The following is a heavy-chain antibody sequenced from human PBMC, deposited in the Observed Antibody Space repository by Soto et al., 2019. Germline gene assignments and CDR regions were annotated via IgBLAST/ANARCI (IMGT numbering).Heavy chain of an antibody. J-gene: IGHJ1*01. Sequence: ASVKVSCKASGYTFTSYAMHWVRQAPGQRLEWMGWINAGNGNTKYSQKFQGRVTITRDTSASTAYMELSSLRSEDTAVYYCARAWRGIAAAGSTAEYFQHWGQGTLVTVSS. CDR3: ARAWRGIAAAGSTAEYFQH. D-gene: IGHD6-13*01. CDR2: INAGNGNT. CDR1: GYTFTSYA. V-gene: IGHV1-3*01.